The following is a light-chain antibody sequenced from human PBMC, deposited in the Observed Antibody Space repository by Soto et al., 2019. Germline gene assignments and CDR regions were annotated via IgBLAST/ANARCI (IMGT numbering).Light chain of an antibody. CDR1: QSISSY. V-gene: IGKV1-39*01. Sequence: INMTHSPSSLSASLGDIVTITFRASQSISSYLNWYQQKPGKAPKLLIYAASSLQSGVPSRFSGSGSGTDFTITISSLQPEDFATYYCQQSYSTPPTFGQGTKVDIK. J-gene: IGKJ1*01. CDR2: AAS. CDR3: QQSYSTPPT.